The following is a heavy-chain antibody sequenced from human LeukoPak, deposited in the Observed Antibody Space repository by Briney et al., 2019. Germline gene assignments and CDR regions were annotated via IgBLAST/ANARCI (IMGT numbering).Heavy chain of an antibody. D-gene: IGHD5-12*01. Sequence: PGGSLRLSCAASGFSFSDYYMHWVRQAPGKGLEWVSSISFDSGDETLYADSVKGRFTISRDNTKNSMFLQMDSLTVEDTALYFCTRDLPATISLGDDYWGPGIPVTVSS. CDR3: TRDLPATISLGDDY. V-gene: IGHV3-21*01. CDR1: GFSFSDYY. CDR2: ISFDSGDET. J-gene: IGHJ4*02.